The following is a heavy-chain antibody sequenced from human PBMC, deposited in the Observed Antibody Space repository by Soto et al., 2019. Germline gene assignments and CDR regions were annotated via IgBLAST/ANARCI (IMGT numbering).Heavy chain of an antibody. V-gene: IGHV3-11*06. J-gene: IGHJ4*02. CDR2: ISVSSTYA. CDR3: ARDFKDLG. CDR1: GFTFSDYY. Sequence: GGSLRLSCAASGFTFSDYYMSWIRQAPGKGLECVAYISVSSTYANYADSVKGRFTVSRDNAKNTLFLQMSSLRADDTGVYYCARDFKDLGWGQGTLVTVSS.